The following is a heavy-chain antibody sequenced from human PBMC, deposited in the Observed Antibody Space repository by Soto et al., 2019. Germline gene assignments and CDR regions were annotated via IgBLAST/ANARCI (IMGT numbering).Heavy chain of an antibody. Sequence: PGESLKISCKGSGYSFTSYWIGWVRQMPGKGLEWMGIIYPGDSDTRYSPSFQGQVTISADKSIGTAYLQWSSLKASDTAMYYCARLGIAADVYYYYGMDVWGQGTTVTVSS. CDR1: GYSFTSYW. V-gene: IGHV5-51*01. D-gene: IGHD6-13*01. CDR2: IYPGDSDT. CDR3: ARLGIAADVYYYYGMDV. J-gene: IGHJ6*02.